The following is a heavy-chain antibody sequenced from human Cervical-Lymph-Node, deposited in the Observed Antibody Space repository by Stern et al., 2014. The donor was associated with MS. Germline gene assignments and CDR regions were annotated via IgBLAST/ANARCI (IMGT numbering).Heavy chain of an antibody. CDR2: IVVGTGKA. CDR1: GFTFTSST. J-gene: IGHJ4*02. Sequence: VQLVQSGPEMKKPGTSANVSCKASGFTFTSSTVQWVRQARGQRLEWIGWIVVGTGKANYAQKFQGRVTISRDLSTDTAYMELSSLRSDDTAIYYCAAVSTWGPWGQGTPVTVSS. D-gene: IGHD3-16*01. V-gene: IGHV1-58*03. CDR3: AAVSTWGP.